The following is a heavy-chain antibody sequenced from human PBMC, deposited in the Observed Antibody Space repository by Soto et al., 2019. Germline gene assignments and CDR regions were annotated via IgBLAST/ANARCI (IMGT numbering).Heavy chain of an antibody. V-gene: IGHV4-59*01. CDR3: AREGYNWNYFGY. J-gene: IGHJ4*02. D-gene: IGHD1-20*01. Sequence: KSSETLSLTCTVSGGSISSYYWSWIRQPPGKGLEWIGYIYYSGSTNYNPSLKSRVTISVDTSKNQFSLKLSSVTAADTAVYYCAREGYNWNYFGYWGQGTQVTVSS. CDR1: GGSISSYY. CDR2: IYYSGST.